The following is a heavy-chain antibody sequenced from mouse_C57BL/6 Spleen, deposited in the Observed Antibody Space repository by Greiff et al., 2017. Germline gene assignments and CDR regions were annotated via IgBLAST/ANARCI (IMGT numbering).Heavy chain of an antibody. J-gene: IGHJ2*01. CDR1: GYTFTSYW. Sequence: VQLQQPGAELVKPGASVKLSCKASGYTFTSYWMHWVKQRPGQGLEWIGMIHPNSGSTNYNEKFKSKATLTVDKSSSTAYMQLSSLTSEDSAVYYCARALPGFYYFDYWSQGTTLTVSS. V-gene: IGHV1-64*01. CDR2: IHPNSGST. CDR3: ARALPGFYYFDY.